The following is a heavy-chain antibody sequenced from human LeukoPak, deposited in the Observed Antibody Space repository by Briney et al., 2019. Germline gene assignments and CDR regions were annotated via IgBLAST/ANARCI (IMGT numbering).Heavy chain of an antibody. V-gene: IGHV1-69*01. J-gene: IGHJ4*02. CDR2: IIPIFGTA. Sequence: GASVKVSXKASGGTFSSYAISWVRQAPGQGLEWMGGIIPIFGTANYAQKFQGRVTITADESTSTAYMELSSLRSEDTAVYYCARGVNYDCVWGSYRGIYYFDYWGQGTLVTVSS. CDR3: ARGVNYDCVWGSYRGIYYFDY. CDR1: GGTFSSYA. D-gene: IGHD3-16*02.